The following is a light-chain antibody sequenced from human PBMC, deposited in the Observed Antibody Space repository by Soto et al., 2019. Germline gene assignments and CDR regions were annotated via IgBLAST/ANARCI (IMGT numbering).Light chain of an antibody. CDR3: ETWDSNTRV. CDR2: LEGSGSY. V-gene: IGLV4-60*02. Sequence: QAVVTQSSSASASLGSSVKLTCTLSSGHRSNIIAWHQQQPGKAPRYLMKLEGSGSYNQGSGIPDRFSGSSSGADRYLTISNLQFEDEADYYCETWDSNTRVFGGGTKLTVL. J-gene: IGLJ3*02. CDR1: SGHRSNI.